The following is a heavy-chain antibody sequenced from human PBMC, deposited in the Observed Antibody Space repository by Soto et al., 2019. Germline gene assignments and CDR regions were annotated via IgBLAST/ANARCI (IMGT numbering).Heavy chain of an antibody. CDR3: AREVDYYDSSGYSHSVYDY. J-gene: IGHJ4*02. Sequence: SETLSLTCTVSGGSISSYYWSWIRQPPGKGLEWIGYIYYSGSTNYNPSLKSRVTISVDTSKNQFSLKLSSVTAADTAVYYCAREVDYYDSSGYSHSVYDYWGQGTLVTVSS. CDR1: GGSISSYY. V-gene: IGHV4-59*01. CDR2: IYYSGST. D-gene: IGHD3-22*01.